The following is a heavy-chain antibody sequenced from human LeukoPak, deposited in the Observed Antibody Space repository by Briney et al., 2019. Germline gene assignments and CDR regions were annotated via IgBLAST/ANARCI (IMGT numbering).Heavy chain of an antibody. J-gene: IGHJ3*01. V-gene: IGHV3-30*02. D-gene: IGHD2-8*01. CDR3: AKVSPNMVNDAFV. CDR2: IRYDGNRK. Sequence: GGSLRLSCAASGFIFSSYGMHWVRQAPDKGLEWVAFIRYDGNRKYYADSVKGRFTISRDNSKNTLYLQMNSLRAEDTAMYYCAKVSPNMVNDAFVWGQGTMVSVSS. CDR1: GFIFSSYG.